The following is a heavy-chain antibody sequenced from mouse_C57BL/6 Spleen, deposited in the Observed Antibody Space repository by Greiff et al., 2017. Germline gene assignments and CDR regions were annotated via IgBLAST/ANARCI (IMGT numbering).Heavy chain of an antibody. CDR3: ARVTGTVVATDY. J-gene: IGHJ2*01. CDR1: GYTFTSYW. CDR2: IDPSDSYT. V-gene: IGHV1-69*01. Sequence: QVQLQQPGAELVMPGASVKLSCKASGYTFTSYWMHWVKQRPGQGLEWIGEIDPSDSYTNYNQKFKGKSTLTVDKSSSTAYMQLSSLTSEDSAVYYCARVTGTVVATDYWGQGTTLTRSS. D-gene: IGHD1-1*01.